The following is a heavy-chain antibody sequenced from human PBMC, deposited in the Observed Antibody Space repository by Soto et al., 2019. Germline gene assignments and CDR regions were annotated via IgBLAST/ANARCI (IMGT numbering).Heavy chain of an antibody. Sequence: EVQLLESGGGWLQPGGSLRLSCAASGFTFSSYAMNWVRQAPGKGLEWVSGITGSGAGSYYSDSVKGRFTISRDNSKHTLYLQMNSLRAEDPAVYYCAKAYSNSWPNDWFDPWGQGTLVTVSS. J-gene: IGHJ5*02. D-gene: IGHD6-13*01. CDR3: AKAYSNSWPNDWFDP. CDR2: ITGSGAGS. CDR1: GFTFSSYA. V-gene: IGHV3-23*01.